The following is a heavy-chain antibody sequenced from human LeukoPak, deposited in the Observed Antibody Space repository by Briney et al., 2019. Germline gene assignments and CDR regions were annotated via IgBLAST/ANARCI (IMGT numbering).Heavy chain of an antibody. CDR3: AGHFDSSGEYYFDY. CDR1: GFTFSNYR. J-gene: IGHJ4*02. D-gene: IGHD3-22*01. Sequence: GGSLRLSCAASGFTFSNYRMNWVRQAPGKGLEWVSSISTSGYYMYHADSVKGRFTISRDNAKNSLYLQMNSLRAEDTDVYYCAGHFDSSGEYYFDYWGQGTLVTVSS. CDR2: ISTSGYYM. V-gene: IGHV3-21*01.